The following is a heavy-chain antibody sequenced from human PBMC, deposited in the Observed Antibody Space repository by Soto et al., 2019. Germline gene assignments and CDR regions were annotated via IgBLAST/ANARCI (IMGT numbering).Heavy chain of an antibody. Sequence: GGSLRLSCTASGFTFSDYYMSWIRQAPGKGLEWLAYISGSGSTTYYTDSVKGRFAISRDNARTSLYLQINSLRVEDSAVYYCARSSLTYFEFWGQGTLVTVSS. J-gene: IGHJ4*02. CDR1: GFTFSDYY. V-gene: IGHV3-11*01. CDR3: ARSSLTYFEF. CDR2: ISGSGSTT.